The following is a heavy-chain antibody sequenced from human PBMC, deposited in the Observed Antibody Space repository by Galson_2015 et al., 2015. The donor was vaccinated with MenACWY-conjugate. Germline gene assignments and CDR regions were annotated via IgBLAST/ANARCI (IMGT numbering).Heavy chain of an antibody. CDR3: TRHPPGGRGMDV. Sequence: QSGAEVKKPGESLKISCKGSGYTFTTYWIGWVRQMPGKGLEWMGFISPGDSYTRYNPAFQGQVTISADKSISTPYLQWNSLQASDTAMYYCTRHPPGGRGMDVWGQGTTVTVSS. D-gene: IGHD1-26*01. V-gene: IGHV5-51*01. CDR1: GYTFTTYW. J-gene: IGHJ6*02. CDR2: ISPGDSYT.